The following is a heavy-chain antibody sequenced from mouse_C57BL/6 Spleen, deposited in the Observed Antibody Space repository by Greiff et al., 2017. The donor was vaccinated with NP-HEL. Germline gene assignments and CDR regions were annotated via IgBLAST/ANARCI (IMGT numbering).Heavy chain of an antibody. D-gene: IGHD3-2*02. V-gene: IGHV1-52*01. J-gene: IGHJ3*01. CDR3: AREEQLRPFAY. CDR1: GYTFTSYW. CDR2: IDPSDSET. Sequence: QVQLQQPGAELVRPGSSVKLSCKASGYTFTSYWMHWVKQRPIQGLEWIGNIDPSDSETHSPQKFKGQATLTVDKSASTAYMQLSSLPSADSAVYYCAREEQLRPFAYWGQGTLVTVSA.